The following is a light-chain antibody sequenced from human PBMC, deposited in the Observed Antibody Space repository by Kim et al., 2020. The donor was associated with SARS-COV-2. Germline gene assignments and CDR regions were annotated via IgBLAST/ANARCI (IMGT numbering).Light chain of an antibody. V-gene: IGLV3-25*03. J-gene: IGLJ3*02. Sequence: SYELTQPPSVSVSPGQTARITCSGDALPKQYAYWYQQKPGQAPVLVIYKDSERPSGIPERFSGSSSGTTVTLTIRGVQAEDEADYYCQSADSSGTCWVFG. CDR3: QSADSSGTCWV. CDR1: ALPKQY. CDR2: KDS.